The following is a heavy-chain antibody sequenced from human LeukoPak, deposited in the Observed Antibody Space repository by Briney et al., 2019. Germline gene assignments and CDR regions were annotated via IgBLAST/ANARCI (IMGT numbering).Heavy chain of an antibody. D-gene: IGHD3-10*01. CDR2: IYSSGST. Sequence: PSETLSLTCTVSGGSINTYYRNWIRQPPGKGLEWIGNIYSSGSTTYNRSLKSRVTISVDTSKNQFSLNLSSVTAADTAVYYCARSTAGWVRGVIIPSYYGMDVWGQGTTVTVSS. CDR3: ARSTAGWVRGVIIPSYYGMDV. CDR1: GGSINTYY. J-gene: IGHJ6*02. V-gene: IGHV4-59*01.